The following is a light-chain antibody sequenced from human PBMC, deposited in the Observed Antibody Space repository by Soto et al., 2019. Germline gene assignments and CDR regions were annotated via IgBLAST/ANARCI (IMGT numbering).Light chain of an antibody. Sequence: QSALTQPASVSGSLGQSITISCTGTSSDVGGYNYVSWYQQHPGKAPKLMIYEVTNRPSGVSNRFSGSKSGNTASLTISGLQAEDEADYYCSSYKSSSTLYVFGTGNKLTVL. CDR2: EVT. V-gene: IGLV2-14*01. CDR1: SSDVGGYNY. J-gene: IGLJ1*01. CDR3: SSYKSSSTLYV.